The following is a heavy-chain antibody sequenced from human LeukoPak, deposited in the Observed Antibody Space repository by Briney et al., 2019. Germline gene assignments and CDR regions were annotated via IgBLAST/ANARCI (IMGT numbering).Heavy chain of an antibody. V-gene: IGHV3-48*01. CDR1: GFTFSSYS. CDR2: ITFSSSII. J-gene: IGHJ3*02. D-gene: IGHD3-9*01. CDR3: ARGGGILTGKDAFDI. Sequence: RGSLRLSCAASGFTFSSYSMNWVRQAPGKGLEWVSYITFSSSIIYYADSVKGRFTISRDNSKNTLYLQMNSLRAEDTAVYYCARGGGILTGKDAFDIWGQGTMVTVSS.